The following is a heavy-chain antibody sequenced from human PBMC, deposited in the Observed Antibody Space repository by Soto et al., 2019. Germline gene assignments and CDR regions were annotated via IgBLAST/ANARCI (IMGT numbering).Heavy chain of an antibody. D-gene: IGHD2-2*02. J-gene: IGHJ5*02. Sequence: PGGSLRLSCAASGFTFSSYAMSWVRQAPGKGLEWVSAISGSGGSTYYADSVKGRFTISRDNSKNTLYLQMNSLRAEDTAVYYCAKDEDCSSTSCYRSNWFDPWGQGTLVTVAS. V-gene: IGHV3-23*01. CDR1: GFTFSSYA. CDR2: ISGSGGST. CDR3: AKDEDCSSTSCYRSNWFDP.